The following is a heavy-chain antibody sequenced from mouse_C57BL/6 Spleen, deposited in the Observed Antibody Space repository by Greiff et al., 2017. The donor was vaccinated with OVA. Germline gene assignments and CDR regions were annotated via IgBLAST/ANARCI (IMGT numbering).Heavy chain of an antibody. V-gene: IGHV5-17*01. D-gene: IGHD1-2*01. CDR3: ARLLRPYAMDY. CDR2: ISSGSSTI. CDR1: GFTFSDYG. J-gene: IGHJ4*01. Sequence: EVKLQESGGGLVKPGGSLKLSCAASGFTFSDYGMHWVRQAPEKGLEWVAYISSGSSTIYYAATVKGRFTISRDHAQHTLFLQMTSLRSEDTAMYYCARLLRPYAMDYWGQGTSVTVSS.